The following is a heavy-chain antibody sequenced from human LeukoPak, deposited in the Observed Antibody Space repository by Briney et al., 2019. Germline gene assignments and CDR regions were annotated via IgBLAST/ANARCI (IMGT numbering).Heavy chain of an antibody. CDR3: AREYCDSASCYLPDY. Sequence: KSSETLSLTCAVYGGSFSGYYWSWIRQPPGKGLEWIGEINHSGSTNYNPSLKSRVTISLDTSKNQFSLKLSSVTAADTAVYYCAREYCDSASCYLPDYWGQGILVIVSS. CDR2: INHSGST. V-gene: IGHV4-34*01. CDR1: GGSFSGYY. D-gene: IGHD2-2*01. J-gene: IGHJ4*02.